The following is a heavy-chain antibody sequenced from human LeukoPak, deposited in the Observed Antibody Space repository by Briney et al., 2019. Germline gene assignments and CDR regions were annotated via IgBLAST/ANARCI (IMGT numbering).Heavy chain of an antibody. Sequence: ASVKVSCKASGYTFTSFDIAWVRQATGQGLEWMGWMNPNSGNAGSAQKFQGRVTITRHTSISTAYMELSSLRSEDTAVYYCARVGVPHPNAFDIWGQGTMVTVSS. CDR1: GYTFTSFD. J-gene: IGHJ3*02. CDR3: ARVGVPHPNAFDI. V-gene: IGHV1-8*03. D-gene: IGHD3-10*01. CDR2: MNPNSGNA.